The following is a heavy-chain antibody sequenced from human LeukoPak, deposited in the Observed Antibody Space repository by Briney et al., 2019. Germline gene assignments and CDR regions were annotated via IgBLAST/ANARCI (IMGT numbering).Heavy chain of an antibody. CDR2: IWSDGNNK. D-gene: IGHD3-10*02. CDR3: AKDPGASVPGFYMDV. V-gene: IGHV3-30*02. J-gene: IGHJ6*03. CDR1: GFSFRNYG. Sequence: GGSLRLPCVASGFSFRNYGMHWVRQATGKGLEWVSFIWSDGNNKKYGDSVKGRFTISRDNSNNMLYLQMDSLRPEDTGVYYCAKDPGASVPGFYMDVWGKGTTVIVSS.